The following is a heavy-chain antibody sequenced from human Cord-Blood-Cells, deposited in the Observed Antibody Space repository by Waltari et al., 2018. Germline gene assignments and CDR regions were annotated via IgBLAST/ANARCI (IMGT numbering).Heavy chain of an antibody. V-gene: IGHV1-69*09. D-gene: IGHD1-1*01. CDR2: IIPILGTA. CDR3: ASPVVQMRAN. J-gene: IGHJ4*02. Sequence: QVQLVQSGAEVKKPGSSVKVSCKASGGTFSSYAISWVRQAPGQGLEWMGRIIPILGTANVAQKVQRRGTITADKSASTAYMELSSLRSEDTAVYYCASPVVQMRANWGQGTLVTVSS. CDR1: GGTFSSYA.